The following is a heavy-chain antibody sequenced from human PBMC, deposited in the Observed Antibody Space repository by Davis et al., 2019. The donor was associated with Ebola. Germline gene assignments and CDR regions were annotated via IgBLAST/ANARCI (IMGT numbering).Heavy chain of an antibody. V-gene: IGHV3-21*01. CDR3: ARDLGGIEWLLTDAFDI. Sequence: GGSLTLSCAASGFTFRSYWMHWVRKAPGQGLEWVSSISSSATYIFYADSVKGRFTISRDNAKNSLYLQMDSLRAEDTALYYCARDLGGIEWLLTDAFDIWGQGTMVTVSS. CDR2: ISSSATYI. J-gene: IGHJ3*02. CDR1: GFTFRSYW. D-gene: IGHD5-12*01.